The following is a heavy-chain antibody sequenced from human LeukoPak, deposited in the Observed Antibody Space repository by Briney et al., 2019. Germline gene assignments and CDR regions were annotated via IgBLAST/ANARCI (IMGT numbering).Heavy chain of an antibody. V-gene: IGHV4-4*07. CDR1: GGSISSYY. D-gene: IGHD2-2*01. Sequence: SGTLSLTCTVSGGSISSYYWSWIRQPAGKGLEWIGRIYTSGSTNYNPSLKSRVTMSVDTSKNQFSLKLSSVTAADTAVYYCARAGIGYCSSTSCHVYYMDVWGKGTTVTVSS. J-gene: IGHJ6*03. CDR3: ARAGIGYCSSTSCHVYYMDV. CDR2: IYTSGST.